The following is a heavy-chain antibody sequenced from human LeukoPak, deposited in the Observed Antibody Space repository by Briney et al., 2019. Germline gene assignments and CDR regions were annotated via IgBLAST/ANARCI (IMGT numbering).Heavy chain of an antibody. D-gene: IGHD3-10*01. CDR1: GFTFSSYG. V-gene: IGHV3-30*18. Sequence: PGRSLRLSCAASGFTFSSYGMHWVRQAPGKGLEWVAVIYYDGSNKYYADSVKGRFTISRDNSKNTLYLQMNSLRAEDTAVYYCAKDDYYGSGSYYYYYYGMDVWGKGTTVTVSS. CDR3: AKDDYYGSGSYYYYYYGMDV. J-gene: IGHJ6*04. CDR2: IYYDGSNK.